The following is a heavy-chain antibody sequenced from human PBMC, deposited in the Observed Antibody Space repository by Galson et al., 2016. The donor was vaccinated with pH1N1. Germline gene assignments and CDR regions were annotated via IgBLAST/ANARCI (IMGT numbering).Heavy chain of an antibody. V-gene: IGHV1-46*01. J-gene: IGHJ4*02. D-gene: IGHD1-26*01. CDR1: GYTFTTSN. CDR3: TRDLGRRREF. CDR2: IDPSGGGT. Sequence: SVKVSCKASGYTFTTSNIHWVRQAPGEGLEWMGVIDPSGGGTTYAQKFQARVTMTRDTSTNTVYLDLTRLKSEDTSVYYCTRDLGRRREFWGQGTLVTVSS.